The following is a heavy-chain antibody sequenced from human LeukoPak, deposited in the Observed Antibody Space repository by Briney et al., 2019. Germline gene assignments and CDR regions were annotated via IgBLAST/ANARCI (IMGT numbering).Heavy chain of an antibody. CDR1: GFTFSSYW. CDR3: AKVPVYGDQSDY. V-gene: IGHV3-23*01. D-gene: IGHD4-17*01. CDR2: ITSGDNT. J-gene: IGHJ4*02. Sequence: PGGSLRLSCAASGFTFSSYWMSWVRQAPGKGLEWVSAITSGDNTYYADSMKGRFTISRDNSKNTLYLQVNSLRAEDTAVYYCAKVPVYGDQSDYWGQGTLVTVSS.